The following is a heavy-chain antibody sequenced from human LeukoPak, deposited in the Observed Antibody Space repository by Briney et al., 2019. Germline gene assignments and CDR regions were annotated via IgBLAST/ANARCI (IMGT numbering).Heavy chain of an antibody. V-gene: IGHV1-8*01. J-gene: IGHJ5*02. CDR2: MNPNIGNT. Sequence: SSVKVSCKASGYTFTSYDISQVLQATGLGPEWMGWMNPNIGNTGYAQKFQGRVTMTRNTSISTAYLELSSLTSEDTAVYYCARGPNKYDGGNSGSAWFDPWGQGSLVTVSS. CDR3: ARGPNKYDGGNSGSAWFDP. D-gene: IGHD4-23*01. CDR1: GYTFTSYD.